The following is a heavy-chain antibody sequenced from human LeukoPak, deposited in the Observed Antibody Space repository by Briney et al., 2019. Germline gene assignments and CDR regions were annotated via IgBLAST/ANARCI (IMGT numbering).Heavy chain of an antibody. CDR2: IKQDGSGK. D-gene: IGHD2-15*01. V-gene: IGHV3-7*01. Sequence: GGSLRLSCAASGFTFSIYWMSWVRQAPGKGLEWVANIKQDGSGKFHVDSVKGRFTISRDNAKNSLYLQMSSLRVEDTAVYYCARVEYCSGGSCYLVDYWGQGTLVTVSS. CDR1: GFTFSIYW. CDR3: ARVEYCSGGSCYLVDY. J-gene: IGHJ4*02.